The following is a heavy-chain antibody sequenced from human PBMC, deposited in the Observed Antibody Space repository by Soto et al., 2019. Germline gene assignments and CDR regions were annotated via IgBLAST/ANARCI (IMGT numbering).Heavy chain of an antibody. Sequence: GXSVKVSCKASGYTFTSYGISWVRQAPGQGLEWMGWISAYNGNTNYAQKLQGRVTMTTDTSTSTAYMELRSLRSDDTAVYYCARGRRAATKIYYYYGMDVWGQGTTVTVSS. D-gene: IGHD2-15*01. CDR1: GYTFTSYG. CDR3: ARGRRAATKIYYYYGMDV. CDR2: ISAYNGNT. J-gene: IGHJ6*02. V-gene: IGHV1-18*04.